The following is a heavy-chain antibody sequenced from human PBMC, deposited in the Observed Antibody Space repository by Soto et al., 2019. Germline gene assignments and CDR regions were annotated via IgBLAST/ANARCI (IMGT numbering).Heavy chain of an antibody. J-gene: IGHJ6*02. Sequence: QVQLVQSGAEVKKPGSSVKVSCKASGGTFSSYAISWVQQAPGQGLELMGGIIPIFGTANYAQKFQCRVTITADESTSTAYMELSSLRSEDTAVYYCARSENWNYDGGHYYNGMDVWGQGTTVTVSS. CDR2: IIPIFGTA. CDR3: ARSENWNYDGGHYYNGMDV. V-gene: IGHV1-69*12. CDR1: GGTFSSYA. D-gene: IGHD1-7*01.